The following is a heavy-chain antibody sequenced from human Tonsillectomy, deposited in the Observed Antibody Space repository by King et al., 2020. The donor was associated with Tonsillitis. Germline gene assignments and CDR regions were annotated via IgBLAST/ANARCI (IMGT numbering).Heavy chain of an antibody. D-gene: IGHD3-22*01. CDR1: GGTFSSYA. Sequence: VQLVESGAEVKKHGSSVKVSCKASGGTFSSYAISWMRQAPGQGLEWMGGMIPIFGTANYAQKFQGRVTITADESTSTAYMELRSLRSEDTAVYYCASRTQLDYYDSSGYYGGSDAFDIWGQGTMVTVSS. V-gene: IGHV1-69*01. CDR3: ASRTQLDYYDSSGYYGGSDAFDI. CDR2: MIPIFGTA. J-gene: IGHJ3*02.